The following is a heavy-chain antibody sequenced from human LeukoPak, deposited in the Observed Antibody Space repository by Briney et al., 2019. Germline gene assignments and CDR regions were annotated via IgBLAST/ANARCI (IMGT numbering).Heavy chain of an antibody. CDR3: ARGGTYYYGSGSPSY. Sequence: ASVKVSCKASGYTFTGYYTHWVRQAPGQGLEWMGWINPNSGGTNYAQKFQGRVTMTRDTSISTAYMELSRLRSDDTAVYYCARGGTYYYGSGSPSYWGQGTLVTVSS. J-gene: IGHJ4*02. CDR2: INPNSGGT. D-gene: IGHD3-10*01. V-gene: IGHV1-2*02. CDR1: GYTFTGYY.